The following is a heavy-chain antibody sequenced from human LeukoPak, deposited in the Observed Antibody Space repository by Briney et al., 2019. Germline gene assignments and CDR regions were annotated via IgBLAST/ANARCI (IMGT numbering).Heavy chain of an antibody. CDR1: GFTFSSYA. CDR3: AKGAVSSGYGKTFDY. V-gene: IGHV3-30*04. Sequence: GGSLRLSCAASGFTFSSYAMHWVRQSPGKGLEGVAVISYDGSNKYYADSVKGRFTISRDNSKNTLYLQMNSLRAEDTAVYYCAKGAVSSGYGKTFDYWGQGTLVTVSS. D-gene: IGHD3-22*01. CDR2: ISYDGSNK. J-gene: IGHJ4*02.